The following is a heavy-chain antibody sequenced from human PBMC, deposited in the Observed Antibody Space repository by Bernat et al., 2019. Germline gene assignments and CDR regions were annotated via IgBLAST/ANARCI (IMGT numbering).Heavy chain of an antibody. V-gene: IGHV3-21*01. D-gene: IGHD3-22*01. J-gene: IGHJ6*02. Sequence: EVQLVESGGGLVKPGGSLRLSCAASGFTFSSYSMNWVRQAPGKGLEWVSSISSSSSYIYYADSVKGRFTISRDNAKNSLYLQMNSLRAEDTAVYYCARETVSYYDSSRGVMDVWGQGTTVTVSS. CDR2: ISSSSSYI. CDR3: ARETVSYYDSSRGVMDV. CDR1: GFTFSSYS.